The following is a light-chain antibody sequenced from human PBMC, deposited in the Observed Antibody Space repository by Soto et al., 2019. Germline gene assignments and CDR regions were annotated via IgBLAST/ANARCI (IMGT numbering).Light chain of an antibody. CDR2: GNS. J-gene: IGLJ3*02. CDR3: QSYDSSPSGLV. Sequence: QLVLTQPPSVSGAPGQRVTISCTGSSSNIGAGYDVHWYQQLPGTAPKLLIYGNSNRPSGVPDRFSGSKSGTSASLAITGLQGEDEDDYYCQSYDSSPSGLVFGGGTQLTVL. CDR1: SSNIGAGYD. V-gene: IGLV1-40*01.